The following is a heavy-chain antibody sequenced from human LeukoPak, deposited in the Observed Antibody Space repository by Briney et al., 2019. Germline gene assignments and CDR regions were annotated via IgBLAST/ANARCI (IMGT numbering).Heavy chain of an antibody. CDR2: IIPIFGTA. CDR3: ARERGPYSNYLDY. Sequence: SVKVSCKASGGTFSSYAISWVRQAPGQGLEWMGGIIPIFGTANYAQKFQGRVTITADESTSTAYMELSSLRSEDTAVYYCARERGPYSNYLDYWGQGPLVTVSS. V-gene: IGHV1-69*13. J-gene: IGHJ4*02. D-gene: IGHD4-11*01. CDR1: GGTFSSYA.